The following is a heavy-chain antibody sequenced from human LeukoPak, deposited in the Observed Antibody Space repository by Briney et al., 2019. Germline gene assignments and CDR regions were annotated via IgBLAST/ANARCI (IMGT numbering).Heavy chain of an antibody. CDR1: GGTFSSYA. V-gene: IGHV1-69*05. CDR3: ARRRESSGLIFDY. J-gene: IGHJ4*02. CDR2: IIPIFGTA. D-gene: IGHD6-19*01. Sequence: SVKVSCKASGGTFSSYAISWVRQAPGQGLEWMGRIIPIFGTANYAQKFQGRVTITTDESTSTAYMELSSLRSEDTAVYYCARRRESSGLIFDYWGSGALVTVSS.